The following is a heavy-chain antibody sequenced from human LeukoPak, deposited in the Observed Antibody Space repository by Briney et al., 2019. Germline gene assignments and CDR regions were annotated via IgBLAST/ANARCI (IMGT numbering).Heavy chain of an antibody. CDR2: ITSNGGSA. J-gene: IGHJ4*02. CDR3: PRENCDSTTCYKTIDY. Sequence: GGSLRLSCAASGFTFSIYAMHWVRQAPGKGLEYVSAITSNGGSAYYANSVKGRFTISRDNSKNTLYLQMGSLRAEDMAVYYCPRENCDSTTCYKTIDYWGQGTLVTVSS. V-gene: IGHV3-64*01. CDR1: GFTFSIYA. D-gene: IGHD2-2*02.